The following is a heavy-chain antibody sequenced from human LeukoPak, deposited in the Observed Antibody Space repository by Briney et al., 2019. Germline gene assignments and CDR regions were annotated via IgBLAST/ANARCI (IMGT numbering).Heavy chain of an antibody. D-gene: IGHD6-13*01. J-gene: IGHJ4*02. Sequence: SETLSLTCTVSGGSISSSNYYWGWIRQPPGKGLEWIGSLYYSGSTYYNPSLKSRVTISVDTSKNQFSLKLSSVTAADTAVYYCVSLSGDSRVYSSTWYSDYWGQGTLVTVSS. CDR3: VSLSGDSRVYSSTWYSDY. V-gene: IGHV4-39*01. CDR2: LYYSGST. CDR1: GGSISSSNYY.